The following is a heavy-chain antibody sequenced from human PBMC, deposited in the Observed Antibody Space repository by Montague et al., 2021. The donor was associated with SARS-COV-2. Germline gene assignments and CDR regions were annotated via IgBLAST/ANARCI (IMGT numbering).Heavy chain of an antibody. D-gene: IGHD2-15*01. CDR2: IYYSGST. J-gene: IGHJ4*02. CDR3: ARLASGWWELTLDY. Sequence: SETLSLTCTVSGGSISSSSYYWGWIRQPPGKGLEWIGSIYYSGSTYYNPSLKGRVTISVDTSKSQFSLKLSSVTAADTAVYYCARLASGWWELTLDYWGQGTLVTVSS. V-gene: IGHV4-39*01. CDR1: GGSISSSSYY.